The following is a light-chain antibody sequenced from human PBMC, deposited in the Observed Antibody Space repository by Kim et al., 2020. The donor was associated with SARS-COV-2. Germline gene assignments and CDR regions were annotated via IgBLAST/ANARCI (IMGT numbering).Light chain of an antibody. CDR2: LGS. CDR3: MQVLQTPS. V-gene: IGKV2-28*01. Sequence: DIVMTQSPLSLPVTPGEPASISCRSSQSLLHSNGYNYLDWYLQKPGQSPQLLISLGSNRASGVPDRFSGSGSGTDFTLKISRVEAEDVGLYFCMQVLQTPSFGGGTKLEI. CDR1: QSLLHSNGYNY. J-gene: IGKJ4*01.